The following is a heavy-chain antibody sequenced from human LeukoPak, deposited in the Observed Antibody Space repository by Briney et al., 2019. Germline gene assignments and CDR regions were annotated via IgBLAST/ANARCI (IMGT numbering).Heavy chain of an antibody. CDR3: ARASYCSGGSCYSDY. CDR1: GYTFTIYS. D-gene: IGHD2-15*01. Sequence: ASVKVSCKASGYTFTIYSISWVRQAPGQGLAWMGWISAYNGNTIYAQKVKGRVTMTTGTSTSTAYMELRSLKSGDTAVYYCARASYCSGGSCYSDYWGQGTLVTVSS. J-gene: IGHJ4*02. CDR2: ISAYNGNT. V-gene: IGHV1-18*01.